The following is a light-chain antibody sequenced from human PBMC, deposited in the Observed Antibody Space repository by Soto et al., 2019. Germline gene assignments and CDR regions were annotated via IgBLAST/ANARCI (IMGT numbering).Light chain of an antibody. CDR3: CSYAGTPYV. J-gene: IGLJ1*01. V-gene: IGLV2-23*02. CDR1: SSDVGSYNL. CDR2: EVS. Sequence: QCVLTQPASVSGSPGQWITISCTGTSSDVGSYNLVSWYQQHPGKAPKLMIYEVSKRPSGVSNRFSGSKSGNTASLTISGLQAEDEADYYCCSYAGTPYVFGTGTKVTVL.